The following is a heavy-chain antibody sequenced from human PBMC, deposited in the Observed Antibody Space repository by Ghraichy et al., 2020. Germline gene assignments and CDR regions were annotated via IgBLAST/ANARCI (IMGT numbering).Heavy chain of an antibody. CDR2: ISSSSSYI. V-gene: IGHV3-21*01. J-gene: IGHJ6*02. CDR1: GFTFSIYS. D-gene: IGHD2-2*01. Sequence: GESLNISCAASGFTFSIYSMNWVRQAPGKGLEWVSSISSSSSYIYYADSVKGRFTISRDNAKNSLYLQMNSLRAEDTAMYYCARDRVPAAPWGTDYYYYYGMDVWGQGTTVIVSS. CDR3: ARDRVPAAPWGTDYYYYYGMDV.